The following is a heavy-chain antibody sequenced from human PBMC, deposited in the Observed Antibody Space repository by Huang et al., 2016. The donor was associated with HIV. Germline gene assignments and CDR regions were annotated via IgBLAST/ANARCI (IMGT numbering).Heavy chain of an antibody. Sequence: QVQWVHSGAEVKKPGASVKVSGKVSGYTLTELSIHWGREAPGKGLEWMGGFAPENGETNYAQNFQGRVTMTEDTSTDTAYMELNSLRSEDTAVYYCATGFDTYYDIWGQGTMVIASS. D-gene: IGHD2-21*01. CDR3: ATGFDTYYDI. V-gene: IGHV1-24*01. J-gene: IGHJ3*02. CDR1: GYTLTELS. CDR2: FAPENGET.